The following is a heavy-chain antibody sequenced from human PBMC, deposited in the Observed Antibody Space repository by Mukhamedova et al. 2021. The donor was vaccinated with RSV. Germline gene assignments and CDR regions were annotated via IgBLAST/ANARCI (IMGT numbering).Heavy chain of an antibody. D-gene: IGHD2-2*01. V-gene: IGHV3-23*01. Sequence: GLEWVSAISGSGGSTYYADSVKGRFTISRDNSKNTLYLQMNSLRAEDTAVYYCAHLVDSYYYYGMDVWGQGTTATVPS. CDR2: ISGSGGST. CDR3: AHLVDSYYYYGMDV. J-gene: IGHJ6*01.